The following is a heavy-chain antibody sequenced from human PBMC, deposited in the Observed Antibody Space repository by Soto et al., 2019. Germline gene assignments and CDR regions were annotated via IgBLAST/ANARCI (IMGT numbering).Heavy chain of an antibody. CDR1: GGSISTYY. D-gene: IGHD2-2*01. CDR2: IYASGST. V-gene: IGHV4-4*07. J-gene: IGHJ4*02. CDR3: ARGGMVIIPTATAFDY. Sequence: ETLSLTCTVSGGSISTYYWSWIRQPAGKGLEWIGRIYASGSTNYNPSLKSRVTMSVATSKNQFSLKLSSVTAADTAVYYCARGGMVIIPTATAFDYWAREPWSPSPQ.